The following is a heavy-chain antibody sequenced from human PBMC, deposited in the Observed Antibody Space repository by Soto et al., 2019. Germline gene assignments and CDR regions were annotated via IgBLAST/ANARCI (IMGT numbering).Heavy chain of an antibody. CDR3: ASTRRDGYNNYYYYYGMDV. Sequence: SQTLSLTCTVSGGSISGFYWSRLRQPPGKGLEWIGYIYNIGSTNYNPSLKSRVTISVDTSKNQFSLKLSSVTAEDTAVYYCASTRRDGYNNYYYYYGMDVWGQGTTVTVSS. J-gene: IGHJ6*02. CDR1: GGSISGFY. V-gene: IGHV4-4*08. CDR2: IYNIGST. D-gene: IGHD5-12*01.